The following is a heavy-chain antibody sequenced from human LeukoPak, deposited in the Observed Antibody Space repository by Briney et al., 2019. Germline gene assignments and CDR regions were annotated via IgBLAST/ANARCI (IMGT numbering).Heavy chain of an antibody. CDR2: IRYDGSNK. D-gene: IGHD6-19*01. CDR1: GFTFSSYG. Sequence: GGSLRLSCAASGFTFSSYGMHWVRQAPGKGLEWVAFIRYDGSNKYYADSVKGRFTISRDNSKNTLYLHVNSLRPEDTAVYYCARLLISVAYAFDIWGQGTMVTVSS. V-gene: IGHV3-30*02. CDR3: ARLLISVAYAFDI. J-gene: IGHJ3*02.